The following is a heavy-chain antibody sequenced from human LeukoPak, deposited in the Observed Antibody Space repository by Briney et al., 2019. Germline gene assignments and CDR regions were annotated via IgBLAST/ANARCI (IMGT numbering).Heavy chain of an antibody. Sequence: GGSLRLSCAASGFTVSSNYMGWVRQAPGKGLEWVSVIYSGGSTYYADSVKGRFTISRDNSKNTLYLQMNSLRAEDTAVYYCARAPPSGYSGYDSWGQGTLVTVSS. D-gene: IGHD5-12*01. CDR1: GFTVSSNY. CDR2: IYSGGST. V-gene: IGHV3-53*01. J-gene: IGHJ4*02. CDR3: ARAPPSGYSGYDS.